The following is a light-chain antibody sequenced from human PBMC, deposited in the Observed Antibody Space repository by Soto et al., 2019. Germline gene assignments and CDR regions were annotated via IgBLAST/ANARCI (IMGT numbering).Light chain of an antibody. V-gene: IGKV3D-20*02. J-gene: IGKJ5*01. CDR1: QSFSSN. CDR3: HQRSNWPIT. CDR2: GAS. Sequence: EIVMTQSPATLSVSPGERVTLSCRASQSFSSNLAWYQQKPGQAPRLLIYGASSRATGIPDRFGGSGSGTDFTLTISRLEPEDFAVYYCHQRSNWPITFGQGTRLEIK.